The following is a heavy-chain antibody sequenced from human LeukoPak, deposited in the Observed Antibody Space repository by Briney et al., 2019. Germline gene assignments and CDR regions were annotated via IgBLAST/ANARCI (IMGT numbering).Heavy chain of an antibody. J-gene: IGHJ3*02. D-gene: IGHD6-13*01. CDR2: IYYTGGT. V-gene: IGHV4-59*08. Sequence: PSETLSLTCTVSGGSIGSNYWTWIRQPPGKGLEYIGYIYYTGGTNYNPSLKSRLTISVDTSKNQFSLKLSSVTAADTAVYYCARHIYSSWDRAFDIWGQGTMVTVSS. CDR3: ARHIYSSWDRAFDI. CDR1: GGSIGSNY.